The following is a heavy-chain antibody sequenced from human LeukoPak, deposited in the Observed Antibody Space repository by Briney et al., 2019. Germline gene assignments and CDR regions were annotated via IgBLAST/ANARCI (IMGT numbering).Heavy chain of an antibody. CDR2: TWYDGSYR. V-gene: IGHV3-33*01. CDR1: GFTFRSHG. CDR3: ARDFTYYIDY. Sequence: GRSLRLSCAAAGFTFRSHGMHWVRQTPGKGLEWVAVTWYDGSYRYYANSVKGRFTISRDNSKNTLYLQMNSLRAEDTAVYYCARDFTYYIDYWGQGTLVTVSS. J-gene: IGHJ4*02.